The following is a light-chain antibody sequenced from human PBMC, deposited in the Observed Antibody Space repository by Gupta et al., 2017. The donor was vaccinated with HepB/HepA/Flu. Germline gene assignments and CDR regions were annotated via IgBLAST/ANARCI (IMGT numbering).Light chain of an antibody. J-gene: IGKJ4*01. Sequence: DIQMTQSPSTLSASVGDRVTITCRASQSIRSRLAWYQQKPGKVPKLLIYKASSLEGGVPSRFSGSESGTEFTLTISSLQPDDFAIYYCQQYNSYPLTFAGGTKVEIK. V-gene: IGKV1-5*03. CDR3: QQYNSYPLT. CDR1: QSIRSR. CDR2: KAS.